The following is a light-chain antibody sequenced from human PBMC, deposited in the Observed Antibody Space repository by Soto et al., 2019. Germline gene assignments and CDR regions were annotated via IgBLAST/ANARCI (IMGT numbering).Light chain of an antibody. Sequence: IQMTQSPSSLSASVGDRVIITCRSDHSINNYLNWYQQRPGKVPKLLISAASTLQSGIPSRFSGSGSGRVFSLNINSLQPEDFATYYCQQSYSTLGTFGRGTRVE. CDR3: QQSYSTLGT. CDR2: AAS. V-gene: IGKV1-39*01. J-gene: IGKJ2*01. CDR1: HSINNY.